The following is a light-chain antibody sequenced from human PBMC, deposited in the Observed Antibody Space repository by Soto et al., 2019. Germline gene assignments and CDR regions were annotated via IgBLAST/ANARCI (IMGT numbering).Light chain of an antibody. J-gene: IGKJ2*01. CDR2: AAS. V-gene: IGKV1-39*01. Sequence: DILMTQSPSSLSASLGDRVTIPCRASQSISRYLNWYQQKPGKAPKLLIYAASSLQSGVPSRFSGSGSGTDFTLTISSLQPEDFAIYYCQQSYSTPRMYTFGQGTKLEIK. CDR3: QQSYSTPRMYT. CDR1: QSISRY.